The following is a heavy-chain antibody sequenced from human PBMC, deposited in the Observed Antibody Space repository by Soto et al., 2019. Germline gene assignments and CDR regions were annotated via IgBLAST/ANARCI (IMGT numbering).Heavy chain of an antibody. Sequence: ASVKVSCKASGYTFTGYYMHWVRQAPGQGLEWMGWINPNSGGTNYAQKFQGRVTMTRDTSISTAYMELSRLRSDDTAVYYCARYNWNYGSLLYWGRGTLVTVSS. CDR1: GYTFTGYY. CDR3: ARYNWNYGSLLY. D-gene: IGHD1-7*01. J-gene: IGHJ4*02. CDR2: INPNSGGT. V-gene: IGHV1-2*02.